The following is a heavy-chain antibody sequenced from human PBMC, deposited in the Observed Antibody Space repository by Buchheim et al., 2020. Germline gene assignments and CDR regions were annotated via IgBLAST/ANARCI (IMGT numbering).Heavy chain of an antibody. J-gene: IGHJ5*02. D-gene: IGHD3-3*01. Sequence: MQLVESGGGLVQPGGSLRLSCAASGFTFSDYYMSWIRQAPGKGLEWVSYISSSGSTIYYADSVKGRFTISRDNAKNSLYLQMNSLRAEDTAVYYCARDRSGRITIFGVVIIGGWFDPWGQGTL. V-gene: IGHV3-11*01. CDR2: ISSSGSTI. CDR1: GFTFSDYY. CDR3: ARDRSGRITIFGVVIIGGWFDP.